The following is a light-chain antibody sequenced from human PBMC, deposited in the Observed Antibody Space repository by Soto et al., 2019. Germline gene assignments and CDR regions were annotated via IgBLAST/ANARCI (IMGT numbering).Light chain of an antibody. J-gene: IGKJ1*01. CDR3: QQYGSSPWT. CDR2: GAS. Sequence: EIVLTPSPGTLSLSPGERATLSCRASQSVSSSYLAWYQQKPGQAPRLLIYGASSRATGVPDRFRGRGSGTGFTLTISRREPEDVQVYYCQQYGSSPWTFGQGTKVEIK. CDR1: QSVSSSY. V-gene: IGKV3-20*01.